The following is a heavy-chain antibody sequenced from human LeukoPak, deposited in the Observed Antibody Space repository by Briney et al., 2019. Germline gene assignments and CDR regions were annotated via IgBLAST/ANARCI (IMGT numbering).Heavy chain of an antibody. Sequence: GGSLRLSCAASGFTFSDYHMSWIRQAPGKGLEWISYISSGSSGIYYADSVKGRFTISRDNAKNSLYLQMNSLRAEDTAVYYCARDGPPVDYWGQGTLVTISS. J-gene: IGHJ4*02. CDR1: GFTFSDYH. CDR3: ARDGPPVDY. V-gene: IGHV3-11*04. D-gene: IGHD2-2*01. CDR2: ISSGSSGI.